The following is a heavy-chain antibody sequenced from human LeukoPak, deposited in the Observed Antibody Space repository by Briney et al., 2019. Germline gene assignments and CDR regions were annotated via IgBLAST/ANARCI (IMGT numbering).Heavy chain of an antibody. CDR3: ARHQLIWFGDLLSAGVKDY. CDR1: GYTFTSYG. J-gene: IGHJ4*02. Sequence: ASVKVSCKAAGYTFTSYGVSWVREAPGQGLEWMGWISPDNGNTKYAQKFRGRVTMTTDTSTSTAYMELRRLRSDDTAVYYCARHQLIWFGDLLSAGVKDYWGQGTLVTVSS. V-gene: IGHV1-18*01. D-gene: IGHD3-10*01. CDR2: ISPDNGNT.